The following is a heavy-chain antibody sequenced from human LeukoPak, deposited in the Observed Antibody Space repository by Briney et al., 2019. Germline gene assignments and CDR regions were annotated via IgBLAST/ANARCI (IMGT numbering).Heavy chain of an antibody. Sequence: GGSLRLSCAASGFTFSSYSMNWARQAPGKGLEWVSGIGTAGEIYYPGSVKGRFTISRENAKNSLYLQMNSLRAGDTAVYYCARAAYSSTWYSRYFDLWGRGTLVTVSS. D-gene: IGHD6-13*01. J-gene: IGHJ2*01. V-gene: IGHV3-13*01. CDR2: IGTAGEI. CDR1: GFTFSSYS. CDR3: ARAAYSSTWYSRYFDL.